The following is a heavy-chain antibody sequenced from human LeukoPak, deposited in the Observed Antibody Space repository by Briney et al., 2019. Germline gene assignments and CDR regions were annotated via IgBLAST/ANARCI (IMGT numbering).Heavy chain of an antibody. CDR2: IYYSGST. Sequence: SETLSLTCTVSGGSINSSSYYWGWIRQPPGKGLEWIGSIYYSGSTYYNPSLKSRVTISVDTSKNQFSLKPSSVTAADTAVYYCARHHSYCSSTSCSTRLFDYWGQGTLVTVSS. D-gene: IGHD2-2*01. J-gene: IGHJ4*02. CDR1: GGSINSSSYY. CDR3: ARHHSYCSSTSCSTRLFDY. V-gene: IGHV4-39*01.